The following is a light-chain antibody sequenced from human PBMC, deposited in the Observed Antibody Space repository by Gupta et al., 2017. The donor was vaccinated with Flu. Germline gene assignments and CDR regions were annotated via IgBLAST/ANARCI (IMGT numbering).Light chain of an antibody. CDR2: KAS. Sequence: PSNLSASVGDRVTITCRASQSFSTYLAWYQQKPGKAPRLLIYKASNLESGVPSRFSDSGSGTXFTLTIXSLQPDDFATYYCQQYKSYPLTFGXGTKVEIK. CDR3: QQYKSYPLT. J-gene: IGKJ4*01. V-gene: IGKV1-5*03. CDR1: QSFSTY.